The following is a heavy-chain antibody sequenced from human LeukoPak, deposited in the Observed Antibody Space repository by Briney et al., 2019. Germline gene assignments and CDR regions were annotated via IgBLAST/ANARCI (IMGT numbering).Heavy chain of an antibody. V-gene: IGHV3-15*01. Sequence: GGSLRLSCAASGFTFSNAWMSWVRQAPGKGLEWVGRIKSKTDGGTADYAAPVKGRFTISRDDSKNTLYLQMNSLKTEDTAVYYCNFPSLNTAMAYWGQGTLVTVSS. D-gene: IGHD5-18*01. J-gene: IGHJ4*02. CDR2: IKSKTDGGTA. CDR1: GFTFSNAW. CDR3: NFPSLNTAMAY.